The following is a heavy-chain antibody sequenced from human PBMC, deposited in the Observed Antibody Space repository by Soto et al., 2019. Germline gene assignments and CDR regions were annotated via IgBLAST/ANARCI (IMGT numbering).Heavy chain of an antibody. D-gene: IGHD6-19*01. CDR2: IYPGDSDT. CDR1: GYSFTSYW. CDR3: ARLAGTGNYYYYGMDV. Sequence: PGESLKISCKGSGYSFTSYWIGWVRQMPGKGLEWMGIIYPGDSDTRYSPSFQGQVTISADKSISTAYLQWSSLKASDTALYYCARLAGTGNYYYYGMDVWGQGTTVTVSS. J-gene: IGHJ6*02. V-gene: IGHV5-51*01.